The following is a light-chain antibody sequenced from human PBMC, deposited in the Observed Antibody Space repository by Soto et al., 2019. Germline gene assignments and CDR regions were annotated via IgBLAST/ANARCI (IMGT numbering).Light chain of an antibody. J-gene: IGLJ1*01. Sequence: QSALTQPDSVSGSPGQSITISCTGTSSDVGNYNLVSWYQQHPGKAPKLMIYEGSKRPSGVSNRFSGSKSGNTASLTISGLQAEDEADYYCCSYAGSSLYVFGTGTKLTVL. CDR3: CSYAGSSLYV. CDR2: EGS. CDR1: SSDVGNYNL. V-gene: IGLV2-23*01.